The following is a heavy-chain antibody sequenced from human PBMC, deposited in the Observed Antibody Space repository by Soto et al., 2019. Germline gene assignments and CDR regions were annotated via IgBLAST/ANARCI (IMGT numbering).Heavy chain of an antibody. J-gene: IGHJ4*02. V-gene: IGHV3-30*18. CDR2: ISYDGSNK. D-gene: IGHD3-22*01. CDR1: GFTFSSYG. CDR3: AKEALLRYYYDSSGYRPEFDY. Sequence: QVQLVESGGGVVQPGRSLRLSCAASGFTFSSYGMHWVRQAPGKGLEWVAVISYDGSNKYYADSVKGRFTISRDNSKNTLYLQMNSLRAEDTAVYYCAKEALLRYYYDSSGYRPEFDYWGQGTLVTVSS.